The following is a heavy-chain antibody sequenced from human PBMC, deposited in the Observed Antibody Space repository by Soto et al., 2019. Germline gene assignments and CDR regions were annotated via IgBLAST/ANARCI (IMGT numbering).Heavy chain of an antibody. J-gene: IGHJ4*02. CDR3: ARGPWRGPLDY. CDR1: GGSFTLSKW. D-gene: IGHD3-16*01. V-gene: IGHV4-4*03. Sequence: QLQESGPGLVKPPGTMSLTCGVSGGSFTLSKWGNWVRLLPRKGLEWKGLEWIGEIYHNGSTNYNPSLKSRVTISIDKSKNQFSLRVSSVTVADTAVYYCARGPWRGPLDYWGQGTLVTVSS. CDR2: IYHNGST.